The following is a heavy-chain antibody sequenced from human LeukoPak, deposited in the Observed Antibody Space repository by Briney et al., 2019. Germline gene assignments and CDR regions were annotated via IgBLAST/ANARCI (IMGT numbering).Heavy chain of an antibody. D-gene: IGHD1-26*01. J-gene: IGHJ3*01. CDR3: TRSGGGSGTSYFYAFDL. CDR1: GFNFDDYA. Sequence: GGSLRLSCAASGFNFDDYAMLWVRQVPGKGLEWVSGISWSGSPMGSADSVKGRFTISRDNAKNSLYLQMNNLRTEDTAFYYCTRSGGGSGTSYFYAFDLWGQGTMVTVSS. CDR2: ISWSGSPM. V-gene: IGHV3-9*01.